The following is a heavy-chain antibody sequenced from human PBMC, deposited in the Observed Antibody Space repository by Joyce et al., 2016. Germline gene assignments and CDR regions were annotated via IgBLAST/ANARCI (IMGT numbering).Heavy chain of an antibody. CDR2: INSDDSRI. V-gene: IGHV3-48*03. J-gene: IGHJ4*02. Sequence: EVPLVVYGGGLVQPGGSLRLSCAASGIILRNKEMNWVRQASGKVLEWISSINSDDSRIHYADSVRGRFTISRDNARNSLFLEMNSLRVEDTAMYYCTTPSCANCGQGSLVTVSS. CDR3: TTPSCAN. CDR1: GIILRNKE. D-gene: IGHD2-2*01.